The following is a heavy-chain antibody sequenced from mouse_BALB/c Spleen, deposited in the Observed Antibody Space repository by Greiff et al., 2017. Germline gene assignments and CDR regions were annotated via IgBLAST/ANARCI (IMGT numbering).Heavy chain of an antibody. CDR2: ISYRGST. V-gene: IGHV3-2*02. J-gene: IGHJ4*01. D-gene: IGHD2-4*01. CDR3: ARAIYYEYSRFYTMDY. Sequence: EVKLLESGPGLVKPSQSLSLTCTVSGYSITSDYAWNWIRQFPGNKLEWMGYISYRGSTSYHPSLKSRISITRDTSKNQFFLQLSSVTTEDTATYFCARAIYYEYSRFYTMDYWGQGTSVTVSS. CDR1: GYSITSDYA.